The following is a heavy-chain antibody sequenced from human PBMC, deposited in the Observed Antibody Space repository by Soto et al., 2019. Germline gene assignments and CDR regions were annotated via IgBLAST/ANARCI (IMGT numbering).Heavy chain of an antibody. Sequence: SETLSLTCTASGGSISSGGYYWSWIRQQPGKGLEWIGYIYYSGSTYYNPSLKSRVTISVDTSKNQFSLKLSSVTAADTAVYYCARAVRKDYYYYYGMDVWGQGTTVTVSS. J-gene: IGHJ6*02. CDR1: GGSISSGGYY. V-gene: IGHV4-31*03. CDR3: ARAVRKDYYYYYGMDV. CDR2: IYYSGST. D-gene: IGHD4-4*01.